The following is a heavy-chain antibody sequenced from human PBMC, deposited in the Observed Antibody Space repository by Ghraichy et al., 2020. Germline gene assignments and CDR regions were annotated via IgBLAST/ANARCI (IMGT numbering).Heavy chain of an antibody. V-gene: IGHV3-64*02. D-gene: IGHD2-15*01. CDR1: EFTFSNYI. CDR2: INSNGDST. Sequence: GGSLRLSCVASEFTFSNYIMHWVRRAPGKGLEYVSAINSNGDSTYYADSVKDRFTISRDNSKNTLYLQMGSLRAEDMAVYYCARAGGSSLYYDYMDVWGKGTTVTVSS. CDR3: ARAGGSSLYYDYMDV. J-gene: IGHJ6*03.